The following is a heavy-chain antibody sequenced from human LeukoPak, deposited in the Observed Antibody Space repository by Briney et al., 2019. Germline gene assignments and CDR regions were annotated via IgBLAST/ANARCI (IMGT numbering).Heavy chain of an antibody. CDR1: GGTFSSYA. CDR3: ARDGLSATVSSYNWFDP. CDR2: IIPIFGTA. D-gene: IGHD4-11*01. Sequence: SVKVSCKASGGTFSSYAISWVRQAPGQGLEWMGGIIPIFGTANYAQKFQGRVTITADESTSTAYMELSSLRSEDTAAYYCARDGLSATVSSYNWFDPWGQGTLVTVSS. J-gene: IGHJ5*02. V-gene: IGHV1-69*13.